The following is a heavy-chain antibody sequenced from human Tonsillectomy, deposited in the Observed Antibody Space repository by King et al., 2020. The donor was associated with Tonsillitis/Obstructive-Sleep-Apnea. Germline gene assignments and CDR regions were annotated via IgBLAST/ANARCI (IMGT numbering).Heavy chain of an antibody. J-gene: IGHJ6*02. Sequence: VQLVESGAEVKKPGESLRISCKGSGYSFTSYWISWVRQMPGKGLEWMGRIDPSDSYTNYSPSFQGHVTISADKTISTAYLQGSSLKASDTAMYYCARRIAARRGDYYYGMDVWGQGTTVTVSS. CDR3: ARRIAARRGDYYYGMDV. D-gene: IGHD6-6*01. CDR2: IDPSDSYT. CDR1: GYSFTSYW. V-gene: IGHV5-10-1*03.